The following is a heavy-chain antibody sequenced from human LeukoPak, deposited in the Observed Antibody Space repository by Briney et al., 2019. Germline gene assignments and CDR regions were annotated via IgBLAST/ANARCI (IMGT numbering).Heavy chain of an antibody. Sequence: SVKVSCKASGGTFSSYAIIWVRQAPGQGLEWMGMIIPIFNTANYAQKFQGRVTITADESTSTAYMELSSLTSEDTAVYYCARGQPLLSHFDYWGQGTLVTVSS. V-gene: IGHV1-69*13. J-gene: IGHJ4*02. CDR2: IIPIFNTA. D-gene: IGHD2-21*02. CDR3: ARGQPLLSHFDY. CDR1: GGTFSSYA.